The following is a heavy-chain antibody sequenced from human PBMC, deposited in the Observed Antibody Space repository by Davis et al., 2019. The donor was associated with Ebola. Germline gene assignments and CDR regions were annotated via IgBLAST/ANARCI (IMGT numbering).Heavy chain of an antibody. CDR3: ATSPSKIAAAVFDP. J-gene: IGHJ5*02. CDR2: ISGSGGRT. CDR1: GFTFSSYA. V-gene: IGHV3-23*01. D-gene: IGHD6-13*01. Sequence: GESLKISCAASGFTFSSYAMSWVRQAPGKGLEWVSTISGSGGRTYYADSVKGRFTISRDNSENTLYLQMNSLRAEDTAIYYCATSPSKIAAAVFDPWGQGTLVTVSS.